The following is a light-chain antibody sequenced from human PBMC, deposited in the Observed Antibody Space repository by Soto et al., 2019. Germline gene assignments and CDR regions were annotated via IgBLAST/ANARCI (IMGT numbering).Light chain of an antibody. J-gene: IGKJ4*01. CDR2: DAS. CDR3: QHRSDWGLT. V-gene: IGKV3-11*01. Sequence: EIVLTQSPATLSLSPGERGTLSCRASQSIGSYLAWYQQKPGQAPSLLFYDASHRATGIPARFSVSGSGTDFTLTISSLEPEDFANYYCQHRSDWGLTFGGGTRVEIK. CDR1: QSIGSY.